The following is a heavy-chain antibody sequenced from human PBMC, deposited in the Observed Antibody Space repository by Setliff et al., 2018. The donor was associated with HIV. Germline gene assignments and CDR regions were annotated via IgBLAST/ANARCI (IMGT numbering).Heavy chain of an antibody. CDR2: IYYSGTT. CDR1: GGSISSTAYY. J-gene: IGHJ4*02. Sequence: PSETLSLTCTVSGGSISSTAYYWGWIRQPPGKGLEWIGSIYYSGTTNYNPSLESRVTMLIDMSKNQLSLKLSSVTAADTAVYFCARGPIRYSSGVRWFLGVESWYSGIDYWGQGTRVTVS. V-gene: IGHV4-39*07. CDR3: ARGPIRYSSGVRWFLGVESWYSGIDY. D-gene: IGHD2-15*01.